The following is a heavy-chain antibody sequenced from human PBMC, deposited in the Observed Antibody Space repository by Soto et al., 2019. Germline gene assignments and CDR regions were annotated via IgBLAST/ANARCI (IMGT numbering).Heavy chain of an antibody. D-gene: IGHD3-3*01. J-gene: IGHJ4*02. CDR3: ARTYYDFWSGYYIEVCSDY. Sequence: GESLKISCKVSGYSFTSYWISWVRQMPGKGLEWMGRIDPSDSYTNYSPSFQGHVTISADKSISTAYLQWSSLKASDTAMYYCARTYYDFWSGYYIEVCSDYWGQGTLVTVSS. CDR1: GYSFTSYW. V-gene: IGHV5-10-1*01. CDR2: IDPSDSYT.